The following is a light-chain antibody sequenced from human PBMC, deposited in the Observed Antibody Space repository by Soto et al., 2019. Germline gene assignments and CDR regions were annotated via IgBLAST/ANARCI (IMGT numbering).Light chain of an antibody. CDR1: QSVSTY. V-gene: IGKV1-39*01. CDR3: QQTYMVPYT. J-gene: IGKJ2*01. CDR2: GVS. Sequence: DIQMTQSPSSLSASVGDRVTITCRASQSVSTYLNWYFQKSGGAPKLLIHGVSKLENGTPSRFSGSGLATDFTLTINTLRPEDFAVYFCQQTYMVPYTFGQGTKVDIK.